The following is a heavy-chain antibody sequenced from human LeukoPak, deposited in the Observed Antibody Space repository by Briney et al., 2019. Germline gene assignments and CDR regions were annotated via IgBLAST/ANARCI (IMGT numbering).Heavy chain of an antibody. CDR3: ARDVYDSSGCDAFDI. CDR1: GYTFTDYY. V-gene: IGHV1-2*02. D-gene: IGHD3-22*01. J-gene: IGHJ3*02. Sequence: ASVKVSCKASGYTFTDYYMHWVRQAPGQGLEWMGWINPNSGGTNYAQKFQGRVTMTRDTSISTAYMELSRLRSDDTAVYYCARDVYDSSGCDAFDIWGQGTMVTVSS. CDR2: INPNSGGT.